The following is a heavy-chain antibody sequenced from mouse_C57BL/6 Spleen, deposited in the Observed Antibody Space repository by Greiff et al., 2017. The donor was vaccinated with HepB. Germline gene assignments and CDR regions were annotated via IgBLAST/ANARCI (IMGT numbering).Heavy chain of an antibody. CDR1: GFNIKDYY. Sequence: VQLKESGAELVKPGASVKLSCTASGFNIKDYYMHWVKQRTEQGLEWIGRIDPEDGETKYAPKFQGKATITADTSSNTASLQLSSLTSEDTAVYYWASYYGSIYAMDYWGQGTSVTVSS. D-gene: IGHD1-1*01. V-gene: IGHV14-2*01. CDR3: ASYYGSIYAMDY. CDR2: IDPEDGET. J-gene: IGHJ4*01.